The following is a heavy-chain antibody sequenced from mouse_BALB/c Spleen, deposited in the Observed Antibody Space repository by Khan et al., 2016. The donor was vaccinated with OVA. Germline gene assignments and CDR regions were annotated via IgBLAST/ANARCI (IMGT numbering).Heavy chain of an antibody. V-gene: IGHV3-2*02. CDR2: ISYSGST. J-gene: IGHJ1*01. CDR3: ARRYYYGHWYFDV. CDR1: GYSITSDYA. Sequence: EVKLLESGPGLVKPSQSLSLTCTVTGYSITSDYAWNWIRQFPGNKLEWMGYISYSGSTGYNPSLKSRISITRDTSNNQFFLQLNSVTTEDTATYYCARRYYYGHWYFDVWGAGTTVTVSS. D-gene: IGHD1-1*01.